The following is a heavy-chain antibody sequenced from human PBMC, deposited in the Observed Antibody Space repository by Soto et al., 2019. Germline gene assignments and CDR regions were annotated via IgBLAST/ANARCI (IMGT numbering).Heavy chain of an antibody. V-gene: IGHV4-31*03. CDR2: IYYSGST. CDR3: ARWWSGSRQGFDP. CDR1: GGSISSGDYY. J-gene: IGHJ5*02. D-gene: IGHD3-3*01. Sequence: QVQLQESGPGLVKPSQTLSLTCTVSGGSISSGDYYWSWIRQHPGKGLEWIGYIYYSGSTYYNPSLKSRVTISVDPSKNQFSLKLSSVTAAATAVYYCARWWSGSRQGFDPWGQGTLVTVS.